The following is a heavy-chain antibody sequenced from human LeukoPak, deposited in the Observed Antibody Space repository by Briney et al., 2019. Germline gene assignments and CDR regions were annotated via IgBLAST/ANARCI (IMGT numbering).Heavy chain of an antibody. CDR2: ISSSSSTT. CDR3: ARGASRGFHY. CDR1: GSTFISNS. Sequence: PGRSLRLTCAGSGSTFISNSWNWVRQAPGKGLEWVSYISSSSSTTYYADSVKGRFTISRDNAKNSLYLQMNSLRDEDTAVYYCARGASRGFHYWGQGTLVTVSS. J-gene: IGHJ4*02. D-gene: IGHD5-24*01. V-gene: IGHV3-48*02.